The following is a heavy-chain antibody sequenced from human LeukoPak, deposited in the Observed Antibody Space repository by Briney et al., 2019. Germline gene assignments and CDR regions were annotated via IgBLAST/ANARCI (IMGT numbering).Heavy chain of an antibody. CDR3: ARRGSGTYSFDY. CDR1: GFTFSTYA. CDR2: IWSDGSEK. V-gene: IGHV3-33*08. J-gene: IGHJ4*02. D-gene: IGHD3-10*01. Sequence: GGPLRLSCAASGFTFSTYAMSCVRQAPGKGLEWVAIIWSDGSEKYYADSVKGRFTISRDNSKNTLYVQMNNLRAEDTAVYYCARRGSGTYSFDYWGQGTPVTVSS.